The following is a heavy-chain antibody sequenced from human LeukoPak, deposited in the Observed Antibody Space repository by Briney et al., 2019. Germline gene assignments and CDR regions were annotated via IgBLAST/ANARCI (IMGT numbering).Heavy chain of an antibody. D-gene: IGHD5-18*01. J-gene: IGHJ3*02. CDR3: AKGAWMQLWDAFDI. Sequence: GGSLRLSCAASGFTFSSHGMHWVRQAPGKGLEWEAVISYDGSNKYYGDSVKGRFTISRDNSKNTLYLQMNSLRAEDTAVFYCAKGAWMQLWDAFDIWGQGTMVTVSS. V-gene: IGHV3-30*18. CDR1: GFTFSSHG. CDR2: ISYDGSNK.